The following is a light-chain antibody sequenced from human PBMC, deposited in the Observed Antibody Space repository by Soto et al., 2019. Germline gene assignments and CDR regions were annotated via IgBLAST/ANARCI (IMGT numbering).Light chain of an antibody. CDR1: QSISSW. CDR3: QQYNSYHLT. V-gene: IGKV1-5*03. J-gene: IGKJ5*01. CDR2: KAS. Sequence: DIQMTQSPSTLSASVGDRVTITCRASQSISSWLAWYQQKPGKAPKLLIYKASSLESGVPSRFSGSGSGTEFTLTISSLQPDDFATYYCQQYNSYHLTFGQGTRLEIK.